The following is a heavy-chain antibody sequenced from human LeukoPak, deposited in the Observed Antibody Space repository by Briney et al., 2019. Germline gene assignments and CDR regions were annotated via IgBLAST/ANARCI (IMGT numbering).Heavy chain of an antibody. CDR2: IWYDGSNK. D-gene: IGHD3-10*01. Sequence: PGGSLRLSCAASGFTFSSYGMHWVRQAPGKGLEWVAVIWYDGSNKYYADSVKGRFTISRDNSKNTLYLQMNSLRAEDTAVYYCARERLEVRGVLDYWGQGTLVTVSS. J-gene: IGHJ4*02. V-gene: IGHV3-33*01. CDR1: GFTFSSYG. CDR3: ARERLEVRGVLDY.